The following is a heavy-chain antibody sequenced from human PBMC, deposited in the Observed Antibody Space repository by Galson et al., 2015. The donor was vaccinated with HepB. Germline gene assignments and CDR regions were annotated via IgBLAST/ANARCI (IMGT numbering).Heavy chain of an antibody. Sequence: SLRLSCAASGFTFRNAWMSWVRQAPGKGLEWVGRIKEKSEGGTTDYAAPVKGRFTISRDDSKNTLYLEMNSLKTEDTALYYCTTFLEMTTVQYWGQGTLVTVSS. J-gene: IGHJ4*02. CDR3: TTFLEMTTVQY. CDR1: GFTFRNAW. D-gene: IGHD4-11*01. CDR2: IKEKSEGGTT. V-gene: IGHV3-15*01.